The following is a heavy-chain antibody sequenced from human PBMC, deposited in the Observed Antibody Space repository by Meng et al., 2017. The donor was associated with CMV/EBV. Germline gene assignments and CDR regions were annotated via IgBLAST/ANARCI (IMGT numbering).Heavy chain of an antibody. D-gene: IGHD5-24*01. CDR2: IRYDGSNK. J-gene: IGHJ1*01. CDR1: GFTFSSYG. CDR3: ARDPSITPGQH. V-gene: IGHV3-30*02. Sequence: GESLKISCAASGFTFSSYGMHWVRQAPGKGLEWVAFIRYDGSNKYYADSVKGRFTISRDNAKNSLYLQMNSLRAEDTAVYYCARDPSITPGQHWGQGTLVTVSS.